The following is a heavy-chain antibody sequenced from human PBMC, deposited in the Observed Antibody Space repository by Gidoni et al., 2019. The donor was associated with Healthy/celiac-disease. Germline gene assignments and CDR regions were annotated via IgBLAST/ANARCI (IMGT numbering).Heavy chain of an antibody. V-gene: IGHV1-46*01. D-gene: IGHD6-13*01. CDR1: GYTFTSYY. CDR2: INPSGGST. J-gene: IGHJ3*02. Sequence: QVQLVQSGAEVKKPGASVKVSCKASGYTFTSYYMHWVRQAPGQGLEWMGIINPSGGSTSYAQKFQGRVTMTRDTSTSTVYMELSSLRSEDTAVYYCARTERSAAGPDAFDIWGQGTMVTVSS. CDR3: ARTERSAAGPDAFDI.